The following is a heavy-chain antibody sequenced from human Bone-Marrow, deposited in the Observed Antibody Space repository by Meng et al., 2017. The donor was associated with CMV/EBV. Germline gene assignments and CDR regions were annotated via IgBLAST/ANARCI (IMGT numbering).Heavy chain of an antibody. Sequence: SVKVSFKASGGTFSSYTISWVRQAPGQGLEWMGRIIPIRGIANYAQKFQGRVTITADKSTRTAYMELSSLRSEDTAVYYCAREGGVGMKRLRLDLDYWGQGTLVSVSS. CDR3: AREGGVGMKRLRLDLDY. J-gene: IGHJ4*02. D-gene: IGHD5-12*01. CDR2: IIPIRGIA. V-gene: IGHV1-69*04. CDR1: GGTFSSYT.